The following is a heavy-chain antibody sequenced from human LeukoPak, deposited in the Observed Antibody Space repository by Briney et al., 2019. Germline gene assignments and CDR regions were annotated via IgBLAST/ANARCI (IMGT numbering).Heavy chain of an antibody. J-gene: IGHJ4*02. CDR2: IKWNGGSL. CDR1: GLSLNNYA. D-gene: IGHD6-19*01. Sequence: GGSLRLSCTASGLSLNNYAMSWVRQVPGKGLEWVSGIKWNGGSLGYTDSVKGRFTISRDNAKNSLYLQMNSLRAEDTALYYCARETSSGWYISFDYWGQGTLVTVSS. CDR3: ARETSSGWYISFDY. V-gene: IGHV3-20*04.